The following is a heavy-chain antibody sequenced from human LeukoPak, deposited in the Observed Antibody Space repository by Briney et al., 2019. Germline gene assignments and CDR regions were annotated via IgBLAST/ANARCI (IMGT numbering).Heavy chain of an antibody. CDR2: MNPNSGAT. CDR1: GYTFTSYD. V-gene: IGHV1-8*01. Sequence: ASVKVSCKASGYTFTSYDFNWLRQATGQGPEWMGWMNPNSGATGYAQKLQGRVTMTTDTSTSTAYMELRSLRSDDTAVYYCARGFQWLRAPGGFDYWGQGTLVTVSS. D-gene: IGHD5-12*01. J-gene: IGHJ4*02. CDR3: ARGFQWLRAPGGFDY.